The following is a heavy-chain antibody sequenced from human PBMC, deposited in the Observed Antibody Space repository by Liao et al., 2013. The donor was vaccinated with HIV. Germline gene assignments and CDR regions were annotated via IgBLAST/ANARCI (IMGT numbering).Heavy chain of an antibody. CDR3: ARDHGASSLHAFDI. V-gene: IGHV4-4*07. CDR2: IYYSGST. D-gene: IGHD3-16*01. CDR1: GGSVSTYY. J-gene: IGHJ3*02. Sequence: QVQLQESGPGLVKPSETLSLTCTVSGGSVSTYYWSWIRQPAGKGLEWIGRIYYSGSTYYNPSLKSRLTISVDTSKNQFSLRLSSVTAADTAVYYCARDHGASSLHAFDIWGQGTMVTVSS.